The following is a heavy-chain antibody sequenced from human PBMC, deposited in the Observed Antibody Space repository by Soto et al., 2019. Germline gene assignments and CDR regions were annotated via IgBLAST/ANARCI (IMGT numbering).Heavy chain of an antibody. CDR1: GGSISSGDYY. Sequence: SETLSLTCTVSGGSISSGDYYWIWIRQPPGKGLEWIGYIYYSGITYYNPSLKSRVTISVATSKNQFSLKLGSVTAADTTMHYCARASSSAGPPGLFDYWGQGTLVTVSS. J-gene: IGHJ4*02. CDR3: ARASSSAGPPGLFDY. V-gene: IGHV4-30-4*01. D-gene: IGHD6-19*01. CDR2: IYYSGIT.